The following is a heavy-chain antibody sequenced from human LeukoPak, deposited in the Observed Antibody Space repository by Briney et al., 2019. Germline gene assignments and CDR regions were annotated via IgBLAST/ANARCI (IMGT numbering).Heavy chain of an antibody. D-gene: IGHD3-22*01. V-gene: IGHV4-39*07. CDR2: IYYSGST. Sequence: KPSETLSLTCTVSGGSISSSSYYWGWIRQPPGKGLEWIGSIYYSGSTYYNPSLKSRVTISVDTSKNQFSLKLSSVTAADTAVYYCARRSYDPIIGINWFDPWGQGTLVTVSS. J-gene: IGHJ5*02. CDR1: GGSISSSSYY. CDR3: ARRSYDPIIGINWFDP.